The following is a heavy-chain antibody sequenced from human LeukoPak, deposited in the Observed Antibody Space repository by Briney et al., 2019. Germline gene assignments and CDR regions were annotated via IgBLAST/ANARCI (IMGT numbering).Heavy chain of an antibody. D-gene: IGHD3-16*01. Sequence: QPGGSLRLSCTASGFKFSSFSMNWARQAPGKGLEWLSYISSTSSAIYYADSVKGRFTISRDNAKNSLYLQMDSLRAEDTAIYYCARAIGSYGDSAYWGQGTLVTVSS. CDR1: GFKFSSFS. CDR3: ARAIGSYGDSAY. J-gene: IGHJ4*02. CDR2: ISSTSSAI. V-gene: IGHV3-48*04.